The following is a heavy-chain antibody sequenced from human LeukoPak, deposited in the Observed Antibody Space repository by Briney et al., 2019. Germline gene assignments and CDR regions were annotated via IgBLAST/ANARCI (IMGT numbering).Heavy chain of an antibody. D-gene: IGHD5-12*01. V-gene: IGHV4-59*11. CDR3: ARSGLDSRYYFGMDV. CDR1: GASISSHY. Sequence: PSETLSLTCAVSGASISSHYWSWIRQPPGKGLEWIGYVSNSGNSRYNPSLKSRVSMSVDTSKNQFSLNLRSVTAADTAVYYCARSGLDSRYYFGMDVWGQGTTVTVSS. J-gene: IGHJ6*02. CDR2: VSNSGNS.